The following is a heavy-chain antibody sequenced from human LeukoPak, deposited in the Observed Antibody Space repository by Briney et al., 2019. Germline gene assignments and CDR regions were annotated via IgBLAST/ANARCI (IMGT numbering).Heavy chain of an antibody. J-gene: IGHJ3*02. CDR2: ISGSGGST. D-gene: IGHD3-10*01. CDR3: AKDLTMVPGVAGDAFDI. V-gene: IGHV3-23*01. CDR1: GFTFSSYA. Sequence: GGSLRLSCAASGFTFSSYAMTWVRQAPGKGLECVSAISGSGGSTYYADSVKGRFTISRDNSKNTLHLQMNSLRAEDTAVYYCAKDLTMVPGVAGDAFDIWGQGTMVTVSS.